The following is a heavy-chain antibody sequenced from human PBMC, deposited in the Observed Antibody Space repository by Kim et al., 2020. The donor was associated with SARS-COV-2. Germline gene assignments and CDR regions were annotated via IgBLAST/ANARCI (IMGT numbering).Heavy chain of an antibody. Sequence: GGSLRRSCAASEFTFSTYAMHWVRQAPGKGLEWVSAISGSGAGTYYADSVKGRFTISRDTSKNTLYLQMNSLRAEDTAVYYCAKRSGAGSYYFDDWGQGTLVTVSS. CDR2: ISGSGAGT. J-gene: IGHJ4*02. CDR1: EFTFSTYA. D-gene: IGHD3-10*01. V-gene: IGHV3-23*01. CDR3: AKRSGAGSYYFDD.